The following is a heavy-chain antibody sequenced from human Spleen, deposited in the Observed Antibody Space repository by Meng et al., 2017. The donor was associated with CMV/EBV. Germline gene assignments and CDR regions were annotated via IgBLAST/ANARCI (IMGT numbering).Heavy chain of an antibody. D-gene: IGHD3-10*01. J-gene: IGHJ5*02. CDR1: GDSISSYY. CDR3: ARAAFTMDRGVINYFDP. V-gene: IGHV4-59*01. Sequence: GSLRLSCTVSGDSISSYYWSWIRQPPGKGLEWIGYMFYSGRSNYNPSLKSRVTISVDTSRNQFSLKLRSVTAADTAVYYCARAAFTMDRGVINYFDPWGQGTLVTVSS. CDR2: MFYSGRS.